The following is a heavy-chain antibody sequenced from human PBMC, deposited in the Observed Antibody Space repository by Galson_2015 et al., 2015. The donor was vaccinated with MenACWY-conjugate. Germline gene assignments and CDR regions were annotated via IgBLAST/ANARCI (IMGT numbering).Heavy chain of an antibody. CDR2: ITGSGDGT. D-gene: IGHD2-8*01. V-gene: IGHV3-23*01. CDR3: AKEKAGAGVGAFDI. J-gene: IGHJ3*02. Sequence: AITGSGDGTYYADSVNGRFTISRDNSKNTVFLQANTLGDDDTAIYYCAKEKAGAGVGAFDIWGQGTTVTVSS.